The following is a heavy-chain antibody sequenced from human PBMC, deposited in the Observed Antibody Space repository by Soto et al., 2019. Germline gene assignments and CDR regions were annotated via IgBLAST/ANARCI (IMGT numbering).Heavy chain of an antibody. CDR1: GGSINDDTYY. D-gene: IGHD3-3*02. CDR3: ARLHFHSPNRAPPDP. Sequence: QLQLQESGPGLVKPSETLSLTCTVSGGSINDDTYYWGWIRQPPGKGLEWIGSIYYSGTSSYNPSLNIRSPMSVDTSKKQLPLRLSSVTPADPAVYYCARLHFHSPNRAPPDPWGQGTLVTVPS. V-gene: IGHV4-39*01. CDR2: IYYSGTS. J-gene: IGHJ5*02.